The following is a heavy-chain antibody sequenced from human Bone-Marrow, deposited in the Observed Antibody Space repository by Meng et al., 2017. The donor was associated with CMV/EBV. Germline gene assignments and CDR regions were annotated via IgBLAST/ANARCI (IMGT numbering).Heavy chain of an antibody. V-gene: IGHV3-21*01. CDR2: ISSSSSYI. D-gene: IGHD2-2*01. CDR1: GFTFSSYS. CDR3: ARDIYCSSTSCSWNWFDP. Sequence: GESLKISCAASGFTFSSYSMNWVRQAPGKGLEWVSSISSSSSYIYYADSVKGRFTISRDNAKNSLYLQMNSLRAEDTAVYYCARDIYCSSTSCSWNWFDPWGQGTLVTSPQ. J-gene: IGHJ5*02.